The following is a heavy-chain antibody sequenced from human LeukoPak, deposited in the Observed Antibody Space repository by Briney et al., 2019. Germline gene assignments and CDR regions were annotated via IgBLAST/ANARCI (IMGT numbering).Heavy chain of an antibody. D-gene: IGHD3-22*01. CDR3: AKGLDYYDSSGYRDAFDI. CDR1: GYSFTSYW. CDR2: IYPGDSDT. V-gene: IGHV5-51*01. J-gene: IGHJ3*02. Sequence: GESLKISCKGSGYSFTSYWIGWVRQMPGKGLEWMGIIYPGDSDTTYSPSFQGQVTISADKSISTAYLQWSSLKASDTAMYYCAKGLDYYDSSGYRDAFDIWGQGTMVTVSS.